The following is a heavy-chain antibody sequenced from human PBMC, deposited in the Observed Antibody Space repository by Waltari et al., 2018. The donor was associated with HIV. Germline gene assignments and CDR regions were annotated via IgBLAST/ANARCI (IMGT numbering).Heavy chain of an antibody. J-gene: IGHJ5*01. Sequence: QVQLVESGGGVVQPGKSLRLSCAASGFPFRIYAMHWVRQAPGKGLEWVTLISSDGSNQYYADSVKGRFTISRDNSKNTLSLQMNSLKTEDTAVYYCAKDAYGGHPKNWFDSWGQGTLVTVSS. CDR1: GFPFRIYA. V-gene: IGHV3-30*18. CDR2: ISSDGSNQ. D-gene: IGHD3-10*01. CDR3: AKDAYGGHPKNWFDS.